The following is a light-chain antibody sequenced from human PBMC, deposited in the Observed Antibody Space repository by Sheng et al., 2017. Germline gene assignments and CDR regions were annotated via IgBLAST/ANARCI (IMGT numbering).Light chain of an antibody. V-gene: IGKV1-5*01. J-gene: IGKJ2*01. CDR3: QQYDGYSQYT. CDR1: QSISSW. Sequence: DIQMTQSPSTLSASVGDRVTITCRASQSISSWLAWYQQKPGKAPNLLMYAASTLQSGVPSRFSGSGSGTEFTLTISSLQPEDFATYYCQQYDGYSQYTFGQGTKLEIK. CDR2: AAS.